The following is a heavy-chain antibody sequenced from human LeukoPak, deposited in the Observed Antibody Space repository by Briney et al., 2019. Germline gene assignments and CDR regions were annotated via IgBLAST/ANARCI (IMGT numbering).Heavy chain of an antibody. D-gene: IGHD3/OR15-3a*01. Sequence: GGSLRLSCAASGFTFNDYYMSWIRQAPGKGLEWVSYISSSGSTIYYADSVKGRFTISRDNAKNSLYLQMNSLRAEDTAVYYCARYDFWSGLNVFDYWGQGTLVTVSS. CDR3: ARYDFWSGLNVFDY. CDR1: GFTFNDYY. CDR2: ISSSGSTI. J-gene: IGHJ4*02. V-gene: IGHV3-11*01.